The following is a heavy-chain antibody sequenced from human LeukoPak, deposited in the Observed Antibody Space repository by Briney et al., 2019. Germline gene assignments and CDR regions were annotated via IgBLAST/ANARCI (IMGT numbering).Heavy chain of an antibody. V-gene: IGHV4-59*01. Sequence: SETLSLTCTVSGGSISSYYWSWIRQPPGKGLEWIGYIYYSGSTNYNPSLKSRVTISVDTSKNQFSLKLSSVTAADTAVYYCARTTEAHSWRTRYYDYYMDVWAKGPRSPSL. CDR2: IYYSGST. CDR1: GGSISSYY. CDR3: ARTTEAHSWRTRYYDYYMDV. J-gene: IGHJ6*03. D-gene: IGHD6-13*01.